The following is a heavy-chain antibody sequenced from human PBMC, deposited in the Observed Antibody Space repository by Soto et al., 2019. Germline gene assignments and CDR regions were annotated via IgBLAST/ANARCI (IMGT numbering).Heavy chain of an antibody. CDR3: ARLKYDFWSGYPTLDV. CDR2: IYYSGST. CDR1: GGSISSYY. J-gene: IGHJ6*04. V-gene: IGHV4-59*08. D-gene: IGHD3-3*01. Sequence: PSETLSLTCTVSGGSISSYYWSWIRQPPGKGLEWIGYIYYSGSTNYNPSLKSRVTISVDTSKNQSSLKLSSVTAADTAVYYCARLKYDFWSGYPTLDVWGKGTTVTVSS.